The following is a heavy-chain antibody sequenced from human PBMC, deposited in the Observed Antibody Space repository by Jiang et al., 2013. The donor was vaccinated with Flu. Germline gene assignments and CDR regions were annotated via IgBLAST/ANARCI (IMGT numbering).Heavy chain of an antibody. CDR3: ATEYYGGRSTSAIEI. J-gene: IGHJ3*02. CDR2: IWYDGSNQ. Sequence: VQLVESGGGVVQPGRSLRLSCAASGFTFSSFGMHWVRQAPGKGLEWVAIIWYDGSNQYYADSVKGRFTVSRDNSKNTLSLHMNSLRAEDTAVYYCATEYYGGRSTSAIEIWGQGTMVTVSS. D-gene: IGHD4-23*01. CDR1: GFTFSSFG. V-gene: IGHV3-33*01.